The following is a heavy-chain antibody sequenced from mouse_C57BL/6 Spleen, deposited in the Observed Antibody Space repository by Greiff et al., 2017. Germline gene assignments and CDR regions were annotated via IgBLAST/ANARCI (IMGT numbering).Heavy chain of an antibody. J-gene: IGHJ1*03. V-gene: IGHV3-6*01. CDR2: ISYDGSN. CDR1: GYSITSGYY. CDR3: ARWADYYVGPFDV. D-gene: IGHD1-1*01. Sequence: EVKVEESGPGLVKPSQSLSLTCSVTGYSITSGYYWNWIRQFPGNKLEWMGYISYDGSNNYNPSLKNRISITRDTSKNQFFLKLNSVTTEDTATYYCARWADYYVGPFDVWGTGTTVTVSS.